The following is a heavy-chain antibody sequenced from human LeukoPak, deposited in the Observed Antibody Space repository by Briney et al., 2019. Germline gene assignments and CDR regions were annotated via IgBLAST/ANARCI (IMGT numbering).Heavy chain of an antibody. CDR2: IYNSRAKI. CDR1: GLTFSTYS. Sequence: PGGSLRLSCAVSGLTFSTYSMTWVRQGPGKGLEWVSSIYNSRAKIFYADSVKGRFTISRDNSKNMLYLQMNSLRVEDTAVYYCAKDVAPDSGWDLDYWGQGTLVTVSS. V-gene: IGHV3-23*01. D-gene: IGHD6-19*01. CDR3: AKDVAPDSGWDLDY. J-gene: IGHJ4*02.